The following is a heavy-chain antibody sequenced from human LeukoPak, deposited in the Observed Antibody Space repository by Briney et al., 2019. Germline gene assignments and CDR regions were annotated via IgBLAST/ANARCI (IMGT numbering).Heavy chain of an antibody. CDR2: IRQDGSEK. CDR1: GFTFSSYW. J-gene: IGHJ4*02. D-gene: IGHD6-13*01. V-gene: IGHV3-7*03. Sequence: GGSLRLSCAASGFTFSSYWMSWVRQAPGKGLEWVANIRQDGSEKHYVDSVKGRFTISRDNSKNTLYLQMNSLRAEDTAVYYCAKPRSGIAAPGTPLGYWGQGTLVTVSS. CDR3: AKPRSGIAAPGTPLGY.